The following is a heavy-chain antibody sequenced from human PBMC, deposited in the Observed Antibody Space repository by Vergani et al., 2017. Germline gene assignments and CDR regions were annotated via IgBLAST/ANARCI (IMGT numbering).Heavy chain of an antibody. D-gene: IGHD2-15*01. CDR2: IYPGDSDT. J-gene: IGHJ6*02. CDR3: ARQVRHCSGGSCYDYYYGMDV. CDR1: GYSFTSYW. V-gene: IGHV5-51*01. Sequence: EVQLVQSGAEVKKPGESLRISCKGSGYSFTSYWISWVRQMPGKGLEWMGIIYPGDSDTRYSPSFQGQVTISADKSISTAYLQWSSLKASDTAMYYCARQVRHCSGGSCYDYYYGMDVWGQGTTVTVSS.